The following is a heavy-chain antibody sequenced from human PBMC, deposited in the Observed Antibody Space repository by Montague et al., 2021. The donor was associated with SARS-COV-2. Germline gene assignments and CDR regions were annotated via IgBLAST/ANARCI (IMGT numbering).Heavy chain of an antibody. CDR1: GFTFSSYE. CDR2: ISSSGSTI. Sequence: SLSLSASGFTFSSYEMNWVRQAPGKGLEWVSYISSSGSTIYYADSVKGRFTISRDNAKNSLYLQMNSLRAEDTAVYYCARSYVLRFLEWLPYFDYWGQGTLVTVSS. D-gene: IGHD3-3*01. CDR3: ARSYVLRFLEWLPYFDY. V-gene: IGHV3-48*03. J-gene: IGHJ4*02.